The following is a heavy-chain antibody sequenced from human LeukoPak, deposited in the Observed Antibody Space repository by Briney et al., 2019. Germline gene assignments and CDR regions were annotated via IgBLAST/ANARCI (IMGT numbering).Heavy chain of an antibody. CDR1: GYSFTSFY. Sequence: ASVQVSCKTSGYSFTSFYIHWLRQAPGQGFEWIGWSDPNTGATKYEHFQGRVTMTTDTSIRTAYMDLTRPTSDDTAVYYCARANPYDNKGYSPELRYWGQGTLVTVSS. CDR2: SDPNTGAT. J-gene: IGHJ4*02. CDR3: ARANPYDNKGYSPELRY. D-gene: IGHD3-10*01. V-gene: IGHV1-2*07.